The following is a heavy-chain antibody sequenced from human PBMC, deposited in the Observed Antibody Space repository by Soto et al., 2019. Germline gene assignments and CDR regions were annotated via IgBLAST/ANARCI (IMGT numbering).Heavy chain of an antibody. D-gene: IGHD1-7*01. CDR2: ISAYNGNT. Sequence: ASVKVSCKASGYTFTSYGISWVRQAPGQGLEWMGWISAYNGNTNYSEKFQGRVTITSDTSATTAYMELSSLTSEDTAIYYCARNILGGTTDYWGQGTLVTVSS. J-gene: IGHJ4*02. CDR3: ARNILGGTTDY. V-gene: IGHV1-18*01. CDR1: GYTFTSYG.